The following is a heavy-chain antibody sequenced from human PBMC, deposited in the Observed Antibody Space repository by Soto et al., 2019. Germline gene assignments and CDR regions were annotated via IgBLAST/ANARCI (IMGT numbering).Heavy chain of an antibody. CDR1: GYSFTNYW. D-gene: IGHD4-17*01. V-gene: IGHV5-51*01. CDR2: IYPGDSDT. Sequence: GESLKISCEGSGYSFTNYWIGWVRQMPGKGLEWMGIIYPGDSDTRYSPSFQGQVTISADKSISSAYLQWSSLKASDTAIYYCARLIYGVEEGPFDYWGQGTLVTVSS. CDR3: ARLIYGVEEGPFDY. J-gene: IGHJ4*02.